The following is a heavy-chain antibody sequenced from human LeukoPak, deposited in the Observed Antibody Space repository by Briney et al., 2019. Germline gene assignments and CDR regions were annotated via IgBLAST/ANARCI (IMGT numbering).Heavy chain of an antibody. D-gene: IGHD6-19*01. CDR1: GFTLSTYW. CDR2: INQDGSEE. J-gene: IGHJ4*02. CDR3: ARADPGIAKAGTFDY. V-gene: IGHV3-7*01. Sequence: GGSLRLSCAASGFTLSTYWMSWVLQAPGKGLEWVANINQDGSEEYYVDSVKGRFTISRDNAKNSLYLQMNSLRAEDTALYYCARADPGIAKAGTFDYWGQGTLVTVSS.